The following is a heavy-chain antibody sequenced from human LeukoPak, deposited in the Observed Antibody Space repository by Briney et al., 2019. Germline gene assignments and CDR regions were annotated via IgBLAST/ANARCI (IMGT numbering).Heavy chain of an antibody. CDR3: AKDITDIVATIFDY. V-gene: IGHV3-23*01. CDR2: ISGSDFT. J-gene: IGHJ4*02. Sequence: GGSLRLSCAASEFRFSSYAMSWVRQAPGKGLEWVSAISGSDFTYYADSVKGRFTISRDNSKNTLYLQMNSLRAEDTALYYCAKDITDIVATIFDYWGQGTLVTVSS. CDR1: EFRFSSYA. D-gene: IGHD5-12*01.